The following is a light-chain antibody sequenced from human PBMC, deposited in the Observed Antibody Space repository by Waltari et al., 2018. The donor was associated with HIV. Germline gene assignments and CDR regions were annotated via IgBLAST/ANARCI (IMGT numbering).Light chain of an antibody. V-gene: IGLV2-8*01. CDR1: SSDVGGNNY. CDR3: SSYAGINTYVL. J-gene: IGLJ2*01. Sequence: QSALTQPPSASGSPGQSVTISCNGTSSDVGGNNYVSWYQQYPGKAPRLMIYEVYKPPSGVPHRFSGSKSGNTASLTVSGLQAEDEANYYCSSYAGINTYVLFGGGTKLTVL. CDR2: EVY.